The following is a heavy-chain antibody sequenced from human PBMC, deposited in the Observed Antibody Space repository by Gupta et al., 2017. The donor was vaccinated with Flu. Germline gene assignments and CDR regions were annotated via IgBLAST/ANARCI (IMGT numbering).Heavy chain of an antibody. J-gene: IGHJ6*02. D-gene: IGHD1-26*01. CDR2: ISHDGSKK. Sequence: QAQLVESGGGVVQPGRSLRLSCAASGFMFSNYGIHWVRQAPGKGLEWVGVISHDGSKKYYADSVKGRFTMSRDNSRDTVYMDLNSLRREDTAVYYCAKDLWEVNSDYYGMDVWGRGTTVIVS. CDR3: AKDLWEVNSDYYGMDV. CDR1: GFMFSNYG. V-gene: IGHV3-30*18.